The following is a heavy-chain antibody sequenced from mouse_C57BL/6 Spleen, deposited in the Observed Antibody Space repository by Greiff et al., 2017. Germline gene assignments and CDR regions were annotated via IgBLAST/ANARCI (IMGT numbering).Heavy chain of an antibody. D-gene: IGHD3-2*02. CDR3: ARLRTAQATCAFDY. J-gene: IGHJ2*01. CDR2: IKPNNGGT. CDR1: GYTFTDYN. Sequence: DVKLQESGPELVKPGASVKIPCKASGYTFTDYNMDWVKQSHGKSLEWIGDIKPNNGGTIYNQKFKGKATLTVDKSSSTAYMELHSLTSEDTAVYYYARLRTAQATCAFDYWGQGTTLAFTT. V-gene: IGHV1-18*01.